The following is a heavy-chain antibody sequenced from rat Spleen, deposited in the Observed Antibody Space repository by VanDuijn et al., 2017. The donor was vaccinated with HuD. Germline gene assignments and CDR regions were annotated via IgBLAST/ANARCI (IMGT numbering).Heavy chain of an antibody. Sequence: EVQLVESGGGLVQPGGSMKVWCGASGLHFSLGHMGGGRHAGAKVWEWVASISTGGTITYYQGSVKGRFTISRDNAKSTLYLQMDSLRSEDTATYYCARHSTGKGVGDWGQGTLVTVSS. CDR2: ISTGGTIT. CDR3: ARHSTGKGVGD. D-gene: IGHD5-1*01. V-gene: IGHV5-25*01. J-gene: IGHJ3*01. CDR1: GLHFSLGH.